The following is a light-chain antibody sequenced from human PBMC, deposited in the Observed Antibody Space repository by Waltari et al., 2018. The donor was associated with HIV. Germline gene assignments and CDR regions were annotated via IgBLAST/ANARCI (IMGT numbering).Light chain of an antibody. V-gene: IGLV2-8*01. J-gene: IGLJ1*01. CDR2: DVT. CDR3: NSYAGNNKGV. CDR1: SSDVGGYNY. Sequence: QSALTQPPSASGSPGQSVTISCTGTSSDVGGYNYVSWYQQHPGKAPKLLIYDVTKRPSGVPDRFSSSKSGNTASLTVSGLQAEDEADYYCNSYAGNNKGVFGTGTKVTVL.